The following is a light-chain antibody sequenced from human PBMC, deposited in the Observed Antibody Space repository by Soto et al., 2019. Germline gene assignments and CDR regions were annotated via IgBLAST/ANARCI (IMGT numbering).Light chain of an antibody. Sequence: QSALTQPASVSGSPGQSITISCTGTSSDVGNYIFVSWYRQHPGKAPKLMIYDINNRPSGVSNRFSGSKSGNTASLTISGLQAEDEADYYCVSYTTSASYVFGTGTKVNRP. J-gene: IGLJ1*01. CDR1: SSDVGNYIF. V-gene: IGLV2-14*01. CDR3: VSYTTSASYV. CDR2: DIN.